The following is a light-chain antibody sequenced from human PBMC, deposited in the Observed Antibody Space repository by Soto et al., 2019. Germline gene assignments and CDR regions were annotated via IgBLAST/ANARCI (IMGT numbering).Light chain of an antibody. CDR3: GSWDSSLSAYV. CDR1: SSNIGGNS. V-gene: IGLV1-51*01. Sequence: QSVMTQPPSVSAAPGQTVTISCSGSSSNIGGNSVSWYQQLPGTAPKLLIYDDNKRPSGIPDRFSGSKSGTSATLGITGFQTGYGADYYCGSWDSSLSAYVFGTGTKLTVL. J-gene: IGLJ1*01. CDR2: DDN.